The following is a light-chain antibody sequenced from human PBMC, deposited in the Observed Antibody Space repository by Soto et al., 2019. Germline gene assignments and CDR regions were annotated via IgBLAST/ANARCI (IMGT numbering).Light chain of an antibody. CDR2: DVS. J-gene: IGLJ2*01. V-gene: IGLV2-14*03. Sequence: QSALTQPASVSGSPGQSITISCTGTSSDIGDYKYVSWYKQHPGKAPKLMIYDVSNRPSGVSNRFSGSKSGNTASLTISGLQAADDADYYCSSYTDSSFVIFGGGTKLTVL. CDR3: SSYTDSSFVI. CDR1: SSDIGDYKY.